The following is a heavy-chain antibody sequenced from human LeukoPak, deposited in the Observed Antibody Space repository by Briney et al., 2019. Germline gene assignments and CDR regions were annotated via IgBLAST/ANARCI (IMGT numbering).Heavy chain of an antibody. CDR2: TYYRSKWYN. D-gene: IGHD6-19*01. V-gene: IGHV6-1*01. CDR3: ARDRGLVGFIAVAGRLFDY. CDR1: GDSVSSNSAA. J-gene: IGHJ4*02. Sequence: SQTLSLTCAISGDSVSSNSAAWNWIRQSTSRGLEWLGRTYYRSKWYNDYAVSVKSRITINPDTSKNQFSLQLNSVTPEDTAVYYCARDRGLVGFIAVAGRLFDYWGQGTLVTVSS.